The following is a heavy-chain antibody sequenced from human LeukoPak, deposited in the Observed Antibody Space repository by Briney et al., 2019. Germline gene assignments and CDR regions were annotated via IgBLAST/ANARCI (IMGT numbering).Heavy chain of an antibody. D-gene: IGHD5-12*01. CDR1: GFTFSSYS. V-gene: IGHV3-48*02. Sequence: PGGSLRLSCAASGFTFSSYSMNWVRQAPGKGLEWVSYISSSSTIYYADSVKGRFTISRDNAKNSLYLQMNSLRDEDTAVYYCARGNFEWLRIRATYYFDYWGQGTLVTVSS. J-gene: IGHJ4*02. CDR2: ISSSSTI. CDR3: ARGNFEWLRIRATYYFDY.